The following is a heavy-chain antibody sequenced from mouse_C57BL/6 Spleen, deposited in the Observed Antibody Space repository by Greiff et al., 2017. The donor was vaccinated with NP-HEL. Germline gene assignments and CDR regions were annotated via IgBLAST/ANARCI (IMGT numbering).Heavy chain of an antibody. Sequence: QVQLQQSGPGLVAPSQSLSITCTVPGFSLTSYGVHWVRQPPGKGLEWLVVLWSDGSTTYNSGLKARLSISKDNSKSKVFLKMNRLQTDDTAMCYCASNYRYAMVYWGQGTSVTVSS. V-gene: IGHV2-6*03. CDR3: ASNYRYAMVY. CDR2: LWSDGST. D-gene: IGHD2-1*01. J-gene: IGHJ4*01. CDR1: GFSLTSYG.